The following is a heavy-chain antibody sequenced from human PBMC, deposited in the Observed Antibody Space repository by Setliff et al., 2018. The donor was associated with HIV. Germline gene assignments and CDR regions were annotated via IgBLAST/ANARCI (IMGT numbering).Heavy chain of an antibody. V-gene: IGHV4-4*07. CDR1: GGSISSCC. J-gene: IGHJ4*02. CDR3: AGHFYYSGSGIWAGLDS. D-gene: IGHD3-10*01. Sequence: LSLTCTVSGGSISSCCWSWIRQPAGKGLEWIGRIYTSGNTNYNPSLKSRVTMSVDTSKKQFSLKLTSVTAADTAVYYCAGHFYYSGSGIWAGLDSWGQGTLVTVSS. CDR2: IYTSGNT.